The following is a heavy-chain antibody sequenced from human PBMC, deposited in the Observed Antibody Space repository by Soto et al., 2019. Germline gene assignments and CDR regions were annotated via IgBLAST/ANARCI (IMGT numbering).Heavy chain of an antibody. J-gene: IGHJ4*02. Sequence: GGSLRLSCAASGFTFSSYAMSWVRQAPGKGLEWVSAISGSGGSTYYADSVKGRFTISRDNSKNTLYLQMNSLRAEDTAVYYCAKDLYYYGSGSYSPAPFDYWGQGTLVTVSS. CDR3: AKDLYYYGSGSYSPAPFDY. V-gene: IGHV3-23*01. CDR1: GFTFSSYA. D-gene: IGHD3-10*01. CDR2: ISGSGGST.